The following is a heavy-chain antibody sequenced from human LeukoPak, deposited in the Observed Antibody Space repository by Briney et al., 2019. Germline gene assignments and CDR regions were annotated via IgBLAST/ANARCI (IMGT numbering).Heavy chain of an antibody. CDR3: ARRGVVAASPYYFDY. CDR1: GGTFSSYA. V-gene: IGHV1-69*13. J-gene: IGHJ4*02. D-gene: IGHD2-15*01. Sequence: SVKVSCKASGGTFSSYAISWVRQAPGQGLEWMGGIIPIFGTANYAQKFRGRVTTTADESTSTAYMELSSLRSEDTAVYYCARRGVVAASPYYFDYWGQGTLVTVSS. CDR2: IIPIFGTA.